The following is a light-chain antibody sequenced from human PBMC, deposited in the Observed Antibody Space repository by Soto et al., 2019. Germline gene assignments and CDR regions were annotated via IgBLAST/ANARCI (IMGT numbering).Light chain of an antibody. J-gene: IGKJ1*01. CDR1: QRISSW. V-gene: IGKV1-5*03. Sequence: DIQMTQSPSTLSASVGDRVTITCQASQRISSWLAWYQQKQGKAPKLLIYKASSLESEVPSRFSGSGSETEFTLTISSLQPDDFATYYCQQYNSYPSTFGQGTKVEIK. CDR2: KAS. CDR3: QQYNSYPST.